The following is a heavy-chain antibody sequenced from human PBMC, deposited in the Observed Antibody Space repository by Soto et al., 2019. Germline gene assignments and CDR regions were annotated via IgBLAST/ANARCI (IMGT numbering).Heavy chain of an antibody. CDR2: INHSGST. V-gene: IGHV4-34*01. Sequence: SETLSLTCAVYGGSFSGYYWSWIRQPPGKGLEWIGEINHSGSTNYNPSLKSRVTISVDTSKNQFSLKLSSVTAADTAVYYCARGRGRCSSTSCYHTHRYYYYLDVWGKGTTVTVSS. CDR1: GGSFSGYY. J-gene: IGHJ6*03. D-gene: IGHD2-2*01. CDR3: ARGRGRCSSTSCYHTHRYYYYLDV.